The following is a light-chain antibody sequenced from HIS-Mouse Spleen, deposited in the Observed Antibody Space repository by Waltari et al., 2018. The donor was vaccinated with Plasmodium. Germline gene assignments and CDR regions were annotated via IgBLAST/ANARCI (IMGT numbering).Light chain of an antibody. V-gene: IGLV2-8*01. CDR3: SSYAGSNNLV. CDR1: RSDVGGYNY. CDR2: EVS. J-gene: IGLJ2*01. Sequence: QSALTQPTSASGSPGQSVPISCTGTRSDVGGYNYVSWYQQHPGKAPTLMIYEVSKRPSGVPDRFSGSKSGNTASLTVSGLQAEDEADYYCSSYAGSNNLVFGGGTKLTVL.